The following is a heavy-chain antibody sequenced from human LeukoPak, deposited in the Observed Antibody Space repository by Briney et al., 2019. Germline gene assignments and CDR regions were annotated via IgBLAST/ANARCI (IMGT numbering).Heavy chain of an antibody. D-gene: IGHD2-2*01. CDR2: ISTNGDST. CDR3: ARWGGTSCYDY. J-gene: IGHJ4*02. Sequence: GGSLRLSCAASGFTFSSYAMHWVRQAPGKGLEYVAAISTNGDSTYYANSVKGRFTISGDNSKNTLYLQMGSLRVEDMAVYYCARWGGTSCYDYWGQGTLVTVSS. V-gene: IGHV3-64*01. CDR1: GFTFSSYA.